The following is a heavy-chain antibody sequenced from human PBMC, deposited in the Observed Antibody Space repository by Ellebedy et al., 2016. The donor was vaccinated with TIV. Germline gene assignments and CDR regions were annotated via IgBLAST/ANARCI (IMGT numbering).Heavy chain of an antibody. CDR2: IIPIFGTT. D-gene: IGHD3-3*01. J-gene: IGHJ6*02. CDR1: GGTFSSYA. Sequence: AASVKVSCKASGGTFSSYAITWVRQAPGQGLEWMGGIIPIFGTTDYAHKFQGRVTFTADESTSTAYMELSSLRFEDTAKYYCATVRGADFWSGPSAAYYYGMDVWGEGTTVTVSS. CDR3: ATVRGADFWSGPSAAYYYGMDV. V-gene: IGHV1-69*13.